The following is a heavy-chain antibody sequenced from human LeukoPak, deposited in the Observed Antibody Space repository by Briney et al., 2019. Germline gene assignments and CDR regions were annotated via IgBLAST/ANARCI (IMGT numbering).Heavy chain of an antibody. V-gene: IGHV4-39*07. CDR2: IYYGGST. D-gene: IGHD1-26*01. CDR3: ARGVGAVYWYFDL. J-gene: IGHJ2*01. CDR1: GGSISSSGYF. Sequence: SETLSLTCTVSGGSISSSGYFWGRIRQPPGTGLEWIGSIYYGGSTYYNPSLKSRVTISVDTSKNQFSLKLTSVTAADTAVYYCARGVGAVYWYFDLWGRGTLVTVSS.